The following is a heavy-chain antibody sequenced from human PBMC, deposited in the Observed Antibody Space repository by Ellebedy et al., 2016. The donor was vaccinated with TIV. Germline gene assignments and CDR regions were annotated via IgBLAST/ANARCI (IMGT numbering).Heavy chain of an antibody. D-gene: IGHD3-22*01. V-gene: IGHV3-30*18. CDR1: GFTFSSYG. Sequence: GGSLRLSXAASGFTFSSYGMHWVRQAPGKELEWVAVISYDGSNKYYADSVKGRFTISRDNSKNTLYLQMNSLRAEDTAVYYCANTYDSSGYYYPLGYWGQGTLVTVSS. J-gene: IGHJ4*02. CDR3: ANTYDSSGYYYPLGY. CDR2: ISYDGSNK.